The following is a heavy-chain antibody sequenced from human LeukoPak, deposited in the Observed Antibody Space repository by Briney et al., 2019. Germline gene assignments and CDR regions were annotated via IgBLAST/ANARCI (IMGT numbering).Heavy chain of an antibody. V-gene: IGHV1-69*04. CDR3: AREGTYYYDSRRGNWFDP. D-gene: IGHD3-22*01. CDR2: IIPILGIA. Sequence: RASVKVSCKASGGTFSSYAISWVRQAPGQGLEWMGRIIPILGIANYAQKFQGRVTITADKSTSTAYMELSSLRSEDTAVYYCAREGTYYYDSRRGNWFDPWGQGTLVTVSS. CDR1: GGTFSSYA. J-gene: IGHJ5*02.